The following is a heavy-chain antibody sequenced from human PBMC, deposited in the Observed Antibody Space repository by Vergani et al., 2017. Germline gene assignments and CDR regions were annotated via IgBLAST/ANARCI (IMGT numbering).Heavy chain of an antibody. J-gene: IGHJ5*02. CDR1: GFTFNQSG. Sequence: QVQLVESGGGVVQPGRSLRLSCAASGFTFNQSGMHWVPQAPGKGLEWVAVTWYDGNNKQYADSVKGRFTISRDNSKSTMYLQMNSLRDEDTGVYYCARDLRLLYNRFDPWGQGTLVTVSS. CDR2: TWYDGNNK. V-gene: IGHV3-33*01. D-gene: IGHD1-14*01. CDR3: ARDLRLLYNRFDP.